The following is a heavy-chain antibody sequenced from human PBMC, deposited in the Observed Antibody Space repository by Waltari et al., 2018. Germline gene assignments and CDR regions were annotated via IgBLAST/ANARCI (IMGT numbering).Heavy chain of an antibody. CDR2: MKSKNDGEIT. CDR3: TTLDAPWGG. CDR1: GFTFTPAW. V-gene: IGHV3-15*05. D-gene: IGHD7-27*01. J-gene: IGHJ4*02. Sequence: EVQMVESGGGLVKPGESLRLSCAASGFTFTPAWLTWVRQAPGKGLEWVGRMKSKNDGEITDFAAPVKGRFTISRDDSKNTVYLQMTSLKTEDTAVYYCTTLDAPWGGWGQGTLVTVSS.